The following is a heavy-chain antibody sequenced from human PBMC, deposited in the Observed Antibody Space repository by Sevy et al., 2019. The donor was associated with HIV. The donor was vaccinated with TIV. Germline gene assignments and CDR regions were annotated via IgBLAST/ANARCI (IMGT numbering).Heavy chain of an antibody. CDR1: GFTFSNYA. D-gene: IGHD2-15*01. Sequence: GGSLRLSCAASGFTFSNYAMSWVRQAPGKGLEWVSGISGSGGSTYYADSVKGRFTISRDNSKNTLYLQMSSLRAEDTAVYYCARNPGYCSGGTCHWYFDLWGRGTLVTVSS. J-gene: IGHJ2*01. CDR2: ISGSGGST. V-gene: IGHV3-23*01. CDR3: ARNPGYCSGGTCHWYFDL.